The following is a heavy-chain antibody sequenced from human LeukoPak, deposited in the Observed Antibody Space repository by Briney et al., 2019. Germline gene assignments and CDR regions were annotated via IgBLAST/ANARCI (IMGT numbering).Heavy chain of an antibody. CDR2: ISSSSSYI. Sequence: GGSLRLSCAASGFTFSSYSMNWVRQAPGKGLEWVSSISSSSSYIYYADSVKGRFTLSRDNAKNSLYLQMNSLRAEDTAVYYCARSEWLAYYFDYWGQGTLVTVSS. J-gene: IGHJ4*02. CDR3: ARSEWLAYYFDY. D-gene: IGHD6-19*01. CDR1: GFTFSSYS. V-gene: IGHV3-21*01.